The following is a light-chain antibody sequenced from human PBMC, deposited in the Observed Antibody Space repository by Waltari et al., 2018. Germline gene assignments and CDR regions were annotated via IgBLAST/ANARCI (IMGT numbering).Light chain of an antibody. J-gene: IGLJ2*01. V-gene: IGLV2-23*02. Sequence: QFALTQPASVSGSPGQSITISCTGTSSDVGSYNLVSWYQQHPAKAPKLMIYEVSKRPSGVSNRFSGSKSGNTASLTISGLQTEDEAEYYCCSYAGSNTPVVFGGGTKLTVL. CDR3: CSYAGSNTPVV. CDR2: EVS. CDR1: SSDVGSYNL.